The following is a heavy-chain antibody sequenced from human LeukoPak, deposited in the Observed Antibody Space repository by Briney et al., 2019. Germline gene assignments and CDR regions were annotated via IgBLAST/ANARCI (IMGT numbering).Heavy chain of an antibody. Sequence: GGSLRLSCAASGFTFSSYAMSWVRQAPGKGLEWVSAISGSGGSTYYADSVKGRFTISRDNSKNTLYLQMNSLRAEDTAVYYCAKDCYCSSTSRPHGIFDYWGQGTLVTVSS. D-gene: IGHD2-2*01. J-gene: IGHJ4*02. CDR3: AKDCYCSSTSRPHGIFDY. CDR1: GFTFSSYA. CDR2: ISGSGGST. V-gene: IGHV3-23*01.